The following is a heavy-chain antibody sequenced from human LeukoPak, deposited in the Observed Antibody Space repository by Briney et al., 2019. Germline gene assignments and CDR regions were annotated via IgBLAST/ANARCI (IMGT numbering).Heavy chain of an antibody. CDR3: ARDDITMIVVVIADAFDI. CDR2: ISYDGSDK. Sequence: SLRLSCASSGFTFSNYAVHWVRQAPGKGLEWVAIISYDGSDKYYADSVKGRFTISRDNSKNTLYLQMNSLRAEDTAVYYCARDDITMIVVVIADAFDIWGQGTMVTVSS. D-gene: IGHD3-22*01. J-gene: IGHJ3*02. CDR1: GFTFSNYA. V-gene: IGHV3-30*04.